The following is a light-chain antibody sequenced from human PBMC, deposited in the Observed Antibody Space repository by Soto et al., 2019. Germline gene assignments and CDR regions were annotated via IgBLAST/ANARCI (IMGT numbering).Light chain of an antibody. CDR3: SLYSSNGSLI. Sequence: QSVLTQPASVSGSPGQSITISCTGTSSDVGAYNYVSWFQQHPGKAPTLIISEVSNRPSGVSNRFSGSKSGNAASLTISGLQAEDEADYFCSLYSSNGSLIFGPGTKVTVL. CDR1: SSDVGAYNY. CDR2: EVS. V-gene: IGLV2-14*01. J-gene: IGLJ1*01.